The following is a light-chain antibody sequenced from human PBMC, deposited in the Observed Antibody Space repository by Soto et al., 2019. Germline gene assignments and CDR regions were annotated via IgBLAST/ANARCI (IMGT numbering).Light chain of an antibody. CDR1: SSNMGSNH. V-gene: IGLV1-51*01. J-gene: IGLJ2*01. CDR3: PTWDSSLSVVV. CDR2: DND. Sequence: QSVLTQPPSVSAAPGQRVTISCSGSSSNMGSNHVSWYQQFPGTAPKLLIYDNDKRPSGITDRFSGSRSGTSATLGITGLQTGDEADYYCPTWDSSLSVVVFGGGTKVTVL.